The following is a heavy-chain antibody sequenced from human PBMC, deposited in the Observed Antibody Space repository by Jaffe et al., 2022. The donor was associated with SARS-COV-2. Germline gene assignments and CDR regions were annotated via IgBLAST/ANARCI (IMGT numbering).Heavy chain of an antibody. J-gene: IGHJ6*02. D-gene: IGHD3-10*01. V-gene: IGHV3-30*18. CDR1: GFAFSSYG. CDR3: VKDDYYYGSGNYFNYFGMDV. Sequence: QVQLVESGGAVVQPGGSLRLSCAASGFAFSSYGLLWVRQAPGKGLEWVAVISNNGATVHYADSVQGRFTISRDNSKNTLYLQTKSLRPEDTATYYCVKDDYYYGSGNYFNYFGMDVWGQGTTVTVSS. CDR2: ISNNGATV.